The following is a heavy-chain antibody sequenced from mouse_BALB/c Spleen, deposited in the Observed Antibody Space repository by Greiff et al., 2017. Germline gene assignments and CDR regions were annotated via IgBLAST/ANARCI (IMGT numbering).Heavy chain of an antibody. V-gene: IGHV5-4*02. CDR3: AREGAGLRRGGYWYFDV. J-gene: IGHJ1*01. D-gene: IGHD2-2*01. Sequence: EVKLMESGGGLVKPGGSLKLSCAASGFTFSDYYMYWVRQTPEKRLEWVATISDGGSYTYYPDSVKGRFTISRDNAKNNLYLQMSSLKSEDTAMYYCAREGAGLRRGGYWYFDVWGAGTTVTVSS. CDR2: ISDGGSYT. CDR1: GFTFSDYY.